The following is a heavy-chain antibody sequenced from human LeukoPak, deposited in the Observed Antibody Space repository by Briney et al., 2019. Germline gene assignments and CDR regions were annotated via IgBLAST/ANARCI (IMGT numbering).Heavy chain of an antibody. V-gene: IGHV3-30*18. Sequence: GGSLRLSCAASGFTFSSYGMHWVRQAPGKGLEWVAVISYDGSNKYYADSVKGRFTISRDNSKNTLYLQMNSLRAEDTAVYYCAKRVVHDYYYYGMDVWGKGTTVTVSS. CDR3: AKRVVHDYYYYGMDV. D-gene: IGHD5/OR15-5a*01. CDR1: GFTFSSYG. J-gene: IGHJ6*04. CDR2: ISYDGSNK.